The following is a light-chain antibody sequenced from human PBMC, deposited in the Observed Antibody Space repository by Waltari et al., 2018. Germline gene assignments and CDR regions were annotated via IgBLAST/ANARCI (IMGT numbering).Light chain of an antibody. CDR1: SSDIGASNS. CDR2: EVN. J-gene: IGLJ1*01. CDR3: SSYAGSNNYV. V-gene: IGLV2-8*01. Sequence: QSALNQPPSASGSHGQSVAIPCSGTSSDIGASNSVSWYQLPPGKTPKLIIYEVNKRPKGVPDRFSCSKSGNTASLTVSGLQAEDEADYYCSSYAGSNNYVFGPGTKVTVL.